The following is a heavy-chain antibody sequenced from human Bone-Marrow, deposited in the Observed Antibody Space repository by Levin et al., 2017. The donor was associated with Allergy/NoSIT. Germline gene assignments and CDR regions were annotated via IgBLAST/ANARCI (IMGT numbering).Heavy chain of an antibody. CDR1: GYTFTTYP. D-gene: IGHD3-10*01. V-gene: IGHV1-3*01. CDR2: ITPANGDT. J-gene: IGHJ4*02. Sequence: GESLKISCKASGYTFTTYPIHWVRQAPGQSLEWMGWITPANGDTKFSQNFQGRVTSYRDTSASTVYMELRGLRFEDTAVYYCARAIGTGSFDYWGQGTPVTVSS. CDR3: ARAIGTGSFDY.